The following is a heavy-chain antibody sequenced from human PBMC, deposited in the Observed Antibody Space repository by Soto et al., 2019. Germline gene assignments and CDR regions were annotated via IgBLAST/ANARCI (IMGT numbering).Heavy chain of an antibody. CDR3: ARDTDIVVVVAATPKRPYPHYYYGMDV. CDR2: IIPILGIA. J-gene: IGHJ6*02. V-gene: IGHV1-69*08. CDR1: GGTFSSYT. D-gene: IGHD2-15*01. Sequence: QVQLVQSGAEVKKPGSSVKVSCKASGGTFSSYTISWVRQAPGQGLEWMGRIIPILGIANYAQKFQGRVTILADEAPSTAYRELRSLRSEDTAVYYCARDTDIVVVVAATPKRPYPHYYYGMDVWGQGTTVTVSS.